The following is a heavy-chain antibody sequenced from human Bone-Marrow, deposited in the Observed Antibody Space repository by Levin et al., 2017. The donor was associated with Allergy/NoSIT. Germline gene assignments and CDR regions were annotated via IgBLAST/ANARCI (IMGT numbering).Heavy chain of an antibody. CDR3: ARDASYRNDWLSDF. CDR2: ISISKGDT. J-gene: IGHJ4*02. V-gene: IGHV1-18*01. D-gene: IGHD3-9*01. Sequence: ASVKVSCKGSAYIFDSYGITWVRQAPEQGLEWMGWISISKGDTNYAQKFKGRVTMTRDISTQTAYMELKRLRSDDTAVYYCARDASYRNDWLSDFWGQGTRVTVSS. CDR1: AYIFDSYG.